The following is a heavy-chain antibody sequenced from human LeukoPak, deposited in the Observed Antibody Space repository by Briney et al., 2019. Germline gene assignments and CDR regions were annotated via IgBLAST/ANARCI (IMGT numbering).Heavy chain of an antibody. CDR2: IHNSGTT. CDR1: GGPFSGYF. J-gene: IGHJ4*02. CDR3: VRRYYYNLGGIPFDF. D-gene: IGHD2/OR15-2a*01. V-gene: IGHV4-34*01. Sequence: SETLSLTCAVSGGPFSGYFWSWIRQSSGKGLEWIGEIHNSGTTNYNPSLNSRVTISGDTSKNPFYLNLSSVTAADTAVYYCVRRYYYNLGGIPFDFWGQGTLVTVSS.